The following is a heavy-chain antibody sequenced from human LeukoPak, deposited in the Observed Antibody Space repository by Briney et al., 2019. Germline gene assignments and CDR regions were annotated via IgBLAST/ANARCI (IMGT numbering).Heavy chain of an antibody. CDR2: INHSGST. V-gene: IGHV4-34*01. D-gene: IGHD5-18*01. CDR3: ARRKRYSYGYMLLGYFDY. Sequence: SSETLSLTCAVYGGSFSGYYWSWIRQPPGKGLEWIGEINHSGSTNYNPSLKSRVTISVDTSKNQFSLKLSSVTAADTAVYYCARRKRYSYGYMLLGYFDYWGQGTLVTVSS. J-gene: IGHJ4*02. CDR1: GGSFSGYY.